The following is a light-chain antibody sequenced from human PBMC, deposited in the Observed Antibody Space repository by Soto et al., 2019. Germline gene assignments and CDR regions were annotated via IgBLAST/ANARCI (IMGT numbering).Light chain of an antibody. J-gene: IGKJ1*01. CDR3: QQYNDWPPCT. CDR1: QSISSH. Sequence: EIVMTQSPATLSVSPGERATLSCRASQSISSHLVWYQQKPGQAPRLVIYGASTRVTGIPARFSGSGSGTEFTLTISSVQSEDFAVYYCQQYNDWPPCTVGQGTKVEIK. V-gene: IGKV3D-15*01. CDR2: GAS.